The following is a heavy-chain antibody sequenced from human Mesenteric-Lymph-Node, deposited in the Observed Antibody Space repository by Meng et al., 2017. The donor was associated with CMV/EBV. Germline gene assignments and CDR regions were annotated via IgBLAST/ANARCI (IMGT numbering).Heavy chain of an antibody. CDR1: GFIVSNYA. D-gene: IGHD3-10*01. Sequence: ASGFIVSNYALSWVRQAPGEGLEWVSSISSSTNYIYYTDSVKGRFTISRDNAKNSLYLQMNSLRPEDTAVYYCARVLWFGESPFDYWGQGTLVTVSS. CDR3: ARVLWFGESPFDY. CDR2: ISSSTNYI. J-gene: IGHJ4*02. V-gene: IGHV3-21*01.